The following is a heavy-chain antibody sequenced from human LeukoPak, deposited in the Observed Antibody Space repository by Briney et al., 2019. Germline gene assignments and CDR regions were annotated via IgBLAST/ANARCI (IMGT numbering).Heavy chain of an antibody. V-gene: IGHV3-49*03. CDR2: SRSKTYGGTT. J-gene: IGHJ4*02. CDR1: GFTFDEYG. Sequence: GGSLRLSCAASGFTFDEYGMSWFRQAPGKGLEWVGFSRSKTYGGTTEYAASVKGRFTISRDDSKSIAYLQMNSLKTEDTAMYYCSRVRYVLHYFDYWGQGTLVTVSS. CDR3: SRVRYVLHYFDY. D-gene: IGHD3-10*02.